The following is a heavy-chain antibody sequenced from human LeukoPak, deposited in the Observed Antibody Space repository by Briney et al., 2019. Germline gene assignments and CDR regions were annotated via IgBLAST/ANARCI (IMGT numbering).Heavy chain of an antibody. Sequence: PSETLSLTCTVSDDSMSSSSYYWGWIRQPPGKGLEWIGSIYYSGSTYYNPSLKSRVTISVDTSKSQFSLKLSSVTAADTAVYFCARHPLEAYVSDWFDPWGQGTLVTVSS. CDR3: ARHPLEAYVSDWFDP. CDR1: DDSMSSSSYY. D-gene: IGHD3-10*02. J-gene: IGHJ5*02. V-gene: IGHV4-39*01. CDR2: IYYSGST.